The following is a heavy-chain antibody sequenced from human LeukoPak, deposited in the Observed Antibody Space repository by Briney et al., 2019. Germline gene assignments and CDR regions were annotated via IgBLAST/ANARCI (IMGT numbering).Heavy chain of an antibody. V-gene: IGHV1-18*01. CDR2: ISAYNGNT. CDR1: GYTFTSYG. Sequence: ASVKVSCKASGYTFTSYGISWVRQAPGQGLEWMGWISAYNGNTNYAQKLQGRVTMTTDTSTSTAYMELRSLRSDDTAVYYCARDPIKYCSSTSCYSNAFDIWGQGTMVTVSS. CDR3: ARDPIKYCSSTSCYSNAFDI. J-gene: IGHJ3*02. D-gene: IGHD2-2*01.